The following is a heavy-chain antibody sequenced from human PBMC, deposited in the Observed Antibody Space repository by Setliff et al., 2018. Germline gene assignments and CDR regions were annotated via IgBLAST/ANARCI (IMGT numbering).Heavy chain of an antibody. CDR1: GYTFTSYG. J-gene: IGHJ4*02. CDR2: IIPILGIA. D-gene: IGHD3-10*01. Sequence: SVKVSCKASGYTFTSYGISWVRQATGQGLEWMGWIIPILGIANYAQKFQGRVTITADESTSTAYMELSSLRSEDTAVYYCARGIEPLLPVPDYWGQGTLVTVSS. CDR3: ARGIEPLLPVPDY. V-gene: IGHV1-69*10.